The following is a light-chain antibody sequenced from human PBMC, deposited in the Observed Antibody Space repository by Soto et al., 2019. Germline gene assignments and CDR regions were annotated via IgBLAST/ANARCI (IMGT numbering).Light chain of an antibody. CDR2: GAS. V-gene: IGKV3-11*01. J-gene: IGKJ4*01. CDR3: HQRSTWPLT. CDR1: QSVSRF. Sequence: IVLTQSPATQSLSPGEGAALSCRASQSVSRFLAWYQQKPGPAPRLLIYGASNRATGIPTRFSGSGSGTDFTLTISSLEAEDFALYYCHQRSTWPLTFGGGTKVEIK.